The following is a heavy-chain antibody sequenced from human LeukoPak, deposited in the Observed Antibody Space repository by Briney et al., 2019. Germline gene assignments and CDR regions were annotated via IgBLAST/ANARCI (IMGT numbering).Heavy chain of an antibody. CDR3: ARPIVVVPADSGDAFDI. Sequence: GGSLRLSCAASGFTFSSYSMNWVRQAPGKGLEWVAVISYDGSNKYYADSVKGRFTISRDNSKNTLYLQMNSLRAEDTAVYYCARPIVVVPADSGDAFDIWGQGTMVTVSS. D-gene: IGHD2-2*01. J-gene: IGHJ3*02. CDR2: ISYDGSNK. CDR1: GFTFSSYS. V-gene: IGHV3-30*03.